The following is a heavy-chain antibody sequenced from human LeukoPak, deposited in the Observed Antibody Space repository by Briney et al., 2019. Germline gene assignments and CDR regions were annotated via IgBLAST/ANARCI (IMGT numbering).Heavy chain of an antibody. V-gene: IGHV3-9*01. J-gene: IGHJ4*02. Sequence: SGGSLRLSCAASGFTFDDYAMHWVRQAPGKGLEWVSGISWNSGSIGYAYSVKGRFTISRDNAKNSLYLQMNSLRAEDTALYYCAKASSYGISAAGGGFDYWGQGTLVTVSS. D-gene: IGHD6-13*01. CDR1: GFTFDDYA. CDR2: ISWNSGSI. CDR3: AKASSYGISAAGGGFDY.